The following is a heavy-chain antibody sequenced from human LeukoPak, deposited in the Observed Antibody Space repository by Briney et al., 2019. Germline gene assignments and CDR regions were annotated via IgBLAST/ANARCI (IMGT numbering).Heavy chain of an antibody. CDR1: GGSISSEY. D-gene: IGHD3-3*01. CDR2: IYYSGST. J-gene: IGHJ6*03. Sequence: SETLFLTRTVSGGSISSEYWSCIREPPGKGLEWIGYIYYSGSTNYNPSLKSRVTISVDTSKNQFSLKLSSVTAADTAVYYCAQTYYDFWSGPDYYYYYMDVWGKGTTVTVSS. CDR3: AQTYYDFWSGPDYYYYYMDV. V-gene: IGHV4-59*01.